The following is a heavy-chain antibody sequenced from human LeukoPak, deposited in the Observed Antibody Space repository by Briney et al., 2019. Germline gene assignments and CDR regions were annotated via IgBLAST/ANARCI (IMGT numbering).Heavy chain of an antibody. CDR3: ARPGGYYYYYYLDV. J-gene: IGHJ6*03. CDR1: GFTVSNNY. D-gene: IGHD3-16*01. V-gene: IGHV3-7*01. CDR2: IKQDGSEK. Sequence: GGSLRLSCAASGFTVSNNYMSWVRQAPGKGLEWVANIKQDGSEKYYVDSVKGRFTISRDNAKNSLYLQMNSLRAEDTAVYYCARPGGYYYYYYLDVWGKGTTVTVSS.